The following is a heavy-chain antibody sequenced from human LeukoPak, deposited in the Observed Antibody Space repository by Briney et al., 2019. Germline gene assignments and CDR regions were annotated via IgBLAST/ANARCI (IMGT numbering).Heavy chain of an antibody. CDR1: GFTLSSFG. D-gene: IGHD6-19*01. V-gene: IGHV3-33*01. CDR2: IWYHGNEI. J-gene: IGHJ4*02. Sequence: PAGGSLRLSCAASGFTLSSFGMHWVRKAPGKGLEWVAVIWYHGNEIHYADSVKGRFTISRENAKNSLYLQMNSLRAGDTAVYYCARGIVVTGNYPLDYWGQGTLVTVSS. CDR3: ARGIVVTGNYPLDY.